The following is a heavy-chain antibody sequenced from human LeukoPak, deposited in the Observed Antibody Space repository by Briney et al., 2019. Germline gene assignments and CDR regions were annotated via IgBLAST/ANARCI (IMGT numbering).Heavy chain of an antibody. CDR2: IYSAGNT. CDR3: ASRETAPR. Sequence: PGGSLRLSCTVSGFTVSSNSMSWVRQAPGKGLEWVSFIYSAGNTHYSDSVKGRFTISIDNAKNSLYLQMNSLRAEDTAVYYCASRETAPRWGQGTLVTVSS. D-gene: IGHD5-18*01. J-gene: IGHJ4*02. CDR1: GFTVSSNS. V-gene: IGHV3-53*01.